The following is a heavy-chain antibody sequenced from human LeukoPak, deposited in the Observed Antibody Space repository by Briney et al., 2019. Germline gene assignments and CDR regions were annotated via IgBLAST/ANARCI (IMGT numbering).Heavy chain of an antibody. J-gene: IGHJ3*02. V-gene: IGHV1-24*01. CDR2: FDPEDGET. D-gene: IGHD3-16*01. CDR3: AGPLKGEYAFDI. Sequence: ASVKVSCKVSGYTLTELSMHWVRQAPGKGLEWMGGFDPEDGETIYAQKFRGRVTMTEDTSTDTAYMELSSLRSEDTAVYYCAGPLKGEYAFDIWGQGTMVTVSS. CDR1: GYTLTELS.